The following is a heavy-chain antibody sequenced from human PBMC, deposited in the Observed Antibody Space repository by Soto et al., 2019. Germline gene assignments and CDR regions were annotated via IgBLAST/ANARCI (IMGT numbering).Heavy chain of an antibody. CDR1: GGSVSSGSYY. D-gene: IGHD5-18*01. Sequence: ESLSLTCTVSGGSVSSGSYYWSWIRQPPGKGLEWIGYIFHSGSPTYNPSLKSRVTISVDTSKNQLSLKLTSVNAADTAVYYCAREDTAMTTWAQGTIVTVSS. V-gene: IGHV4-61*01. CDR3: AREDTAMTT. J-gene: IGHJ5*02. CDR2: IFHSGSP.